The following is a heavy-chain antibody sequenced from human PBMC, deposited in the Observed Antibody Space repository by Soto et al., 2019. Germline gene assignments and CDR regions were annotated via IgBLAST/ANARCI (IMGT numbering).Heavy chain of an antibody. CDR1: GGSVSISY. D-gene: IGHD2-2*01. J-gene: IGHJ3*02. Sequence: SETLSLTCTVSGGSVSISYWTWIRQPPGKGLEWIGYLYKSGSTNYNPSLKGRVTISVDTSKNQFSLRLSSVTAADTAVYYCAKKYCTSTSCNDAFDIWGQGTMVTVSS. CDR3: AKKYCTSTSCNDAFDI. CDR2: LYKSGST. V-gene: IGHV4-59*02.